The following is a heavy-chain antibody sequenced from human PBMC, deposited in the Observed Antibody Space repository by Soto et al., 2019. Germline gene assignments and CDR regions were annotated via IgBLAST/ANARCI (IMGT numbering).Heavy chain of an antibody. V-gene: IGHV3-30-3*01. J-gene: IGHJ4*02. CDR1: GFTFSSYA. D-gene: IGHD5-18*01. CDR3: ARGRPDTATG. CDR2: ISYDGSNK. Sequence: QVQLVESGGGVVQPGRSLRLSCAASGFTFSSYAMHWVRQAPGKGLERVAVISYDGSNKYYADPVKGRFTISRDNSENTLYLQMNSLRAEDTAVYYCARGRPDTATGWGQGTLVTVSS.